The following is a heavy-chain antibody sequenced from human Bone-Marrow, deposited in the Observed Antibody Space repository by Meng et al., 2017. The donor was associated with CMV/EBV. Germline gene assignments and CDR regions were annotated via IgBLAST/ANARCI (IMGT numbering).Heavy chain of an antibody. CDR1: GFTFSSYE. CDR3: ARAMSGGTYYVYFDY. CDR2: ISPRSSTV. J-gene: IGHJ4*02. D-gene: IGHD1-26*01. V-gene: IGHV3-48*03. Sequence: GGSLRLSCAASGFTFSSYEMNWVRQAPGKGLEWVSYISPRSSTVDYAETVKGRFTIFRDNAKNSLYLQMNSLRAEDTAVYYCARAMSGGTYYVYFDYWGQGTLVTVSS.